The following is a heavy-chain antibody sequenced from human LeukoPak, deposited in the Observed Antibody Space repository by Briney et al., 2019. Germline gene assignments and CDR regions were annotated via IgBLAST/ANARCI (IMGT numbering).Heavy chain of an antibody. CDR2: IHSDGSST. D-gene: IGHD6-13*01. CDR1: RFTFSNYW. V-gene: IGHV3-74*01. Sequence: GGSLRVSCAASRFTFSNYWLHWVRQAPGKGLVWVSRIHSDGSSTSYADSVKGRFTISRDNAKNTLYLQMNSLRAEDTAVYYCAGGIAAADMWGQGTLVTVSS. J-gene: IGHJ4*02. CDR3: AGGIAAADM.